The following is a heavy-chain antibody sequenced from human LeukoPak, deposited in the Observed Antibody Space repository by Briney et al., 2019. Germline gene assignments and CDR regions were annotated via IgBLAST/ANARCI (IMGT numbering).Heavy chain of an antibody. J-gene: IGHJ4*02. CDR1: GFIFTDYW. V-gene: IGHV3-7*01. Sequence: PGGSLRLSCAASGFIFTDYWMYWVRQAPGRGLAWVANIKEDGSEKNYVDSVKGRFTISRDNAKNSVYLQMNSLRAEDTAVYYCARAYSSSWYYFDYWGQGTLVTVSS. CDR3: ARAYSSSWYYFDY. D-gene: IGHD6-13*01. CDR2: IKEDGSEK.